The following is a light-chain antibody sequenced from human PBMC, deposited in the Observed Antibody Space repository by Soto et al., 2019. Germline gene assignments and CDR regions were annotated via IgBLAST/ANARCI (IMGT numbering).Light chain of an antibody. CDR3: QQTYSSPLT. J-gene: IGKJ4*01. CDR1: QDISNY. V-gene: IGKV1-39*01. Sequence: DIQMTQSPSSLSASVGDRVTITCRTSQDISNYLNWYQQKPGKAPKLLIFGASSLQTGVPSSFSGSGSGTDFTLTINYLQPEDFATYFCQQTYSSPLTFGGGTKVDIK. CDR2: GAS.